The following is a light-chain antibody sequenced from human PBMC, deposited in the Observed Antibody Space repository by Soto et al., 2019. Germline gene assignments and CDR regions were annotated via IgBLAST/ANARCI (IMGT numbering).Light chain of an antibody. CDR3: QQYDNLPRS. CDR1: QDISNH. J-gene: IGKJ4*01. CDR2: DAS. Sequence: DIQMTQSPSSLSASVGDRVTITCQASQDISNHLNWFQQKPGKAPELLIYDASNLETGVPSRFSGSVSGTDFTFTIISLQPEDITTYYCQQYDNLPRSFGGGTKVEIK. V-gene: IGKV1-33*01.